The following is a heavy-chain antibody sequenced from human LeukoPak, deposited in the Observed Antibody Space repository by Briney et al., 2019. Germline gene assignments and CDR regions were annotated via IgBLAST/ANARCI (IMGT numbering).Heavy chain of an antibody. CDR3: ARVEDSSAWYYFDY. CDR1: GFTFSSYA. D-gene: IGHD3-22*01. Sequence: GGSLRLSCAASGFTFSSYAMHWGRQAPGKGLEYVSAISSNGDSTYYANSVKGRFTISRDNSKNTLYLQMGSLRAEDMAVYYCARVEDSSAWYYFDYWGQGTLVTVSS. J-gene: IGHJ4*02. CDR2: ISSNGDST. V-gene: IGHV3-64*01.